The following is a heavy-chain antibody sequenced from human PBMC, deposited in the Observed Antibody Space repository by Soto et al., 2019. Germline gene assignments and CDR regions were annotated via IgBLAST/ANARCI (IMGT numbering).Heavy chain of an antibody. CDR2: IIPIFGTA. Sequence: QVQLVQSGAEVKKPGSSVKVSCKASGGTFSSYAISWVRQAPGQGLEWMGGIIPIFGTANYAQKFQGRDTITADESTSTXXMXLXNLRSEDTAVYYCARDIGPNYDFWSGYYPSHDAFDIWGQGTMVTVSS. D-gene: IGHD3-3*01. CDR3: ARDIGPNYDFWSGYYPSHDAFDI. CDR1: GGTFSSYA. V-gene: IGHV1-69*12. J-gene: IGHJ3*02.